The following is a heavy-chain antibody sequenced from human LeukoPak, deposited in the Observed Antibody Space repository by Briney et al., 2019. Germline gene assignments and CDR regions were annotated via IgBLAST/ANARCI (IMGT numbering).Heavy chain of an antibody. CDR1: GFTFSTYS. J-gene: IGHJ4*02. V-gene: IGHV3-48*01. Sequence: PGGSLRLSCAASGFTFSTYSMNWVRQAPGKGLEWVSGIDSGSNNIHYADSVKGRFTISRDDAKNSLYLQMDSLRAEDTAVYYCAKGVARFGYGALLDDWGQGTLVTVSS. D-gene: IGHD4/OR15-4a*01. CDR2: IDSGSNNI. CDR3: AKGVARFGYGALLDD.